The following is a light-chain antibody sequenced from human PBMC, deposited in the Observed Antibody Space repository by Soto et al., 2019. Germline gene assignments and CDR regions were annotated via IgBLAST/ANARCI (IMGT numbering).Light chain of an antibody. V-gene: IGKV3-20*01. CDR3: QQYESFPPS. J-gene: IGKJ4*01. CDR1: QTVTNTY. CDR2: GAS. Sequence: EIVLTQSPGTLSLSPGERATLSCRASQTVTNTYLAWYQQKSGQAPNFLIYGASNRATGIPDRFSGSGSGTDFTLTISRLEPEDFAVYYCQQYESFPPSFGGGTKVEI.